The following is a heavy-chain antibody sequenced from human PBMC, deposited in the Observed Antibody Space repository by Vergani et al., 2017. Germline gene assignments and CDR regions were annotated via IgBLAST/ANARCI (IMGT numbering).Heavy chain of an antibody. CDR2: IYTSGST. CDR1: GGSISSGSYY. CDR3: ARVRYGDQRTYFDY. V-gene: IGHV4-61*02. Sequence: QLQLQESGPGLVKPSQTLSLTCTVSGGSISSGSYYWSWIRQPAGKGLEWIGRIYTSGSTNYNPSLKSRVTISVDTSKNQFSLKLSSVTAADTAVYYCARVRYGDQRTYFDYWGQGTLVTVSS. D-gene: IGHD4-17*01. J-gene: IGHJ4*02.